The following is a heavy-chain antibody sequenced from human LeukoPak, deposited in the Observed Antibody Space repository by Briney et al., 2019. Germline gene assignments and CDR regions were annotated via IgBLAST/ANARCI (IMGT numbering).Heavy chain of an antibody. CDR1: GDSVSSSSSA. CDR3: ARNYRPDFDY. V-gene: IGHV6-1*01. Sequence: SQTLSLTCAISGDSVSSSSSAWSWTRQSPSRGLGWLGRTYYRSKWYTNYAESVKGRITINPDTSKNQFSLQLNSVTPEDTAVYYCARNYRPDFDYWGQGTLVTVSS. CDR2: TYYRSKWYT. D-gene: IGHD1-7*01. J-gene: IGHJ4*02.